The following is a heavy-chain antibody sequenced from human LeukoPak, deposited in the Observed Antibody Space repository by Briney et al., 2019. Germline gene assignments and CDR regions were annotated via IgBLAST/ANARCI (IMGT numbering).Heavy chain of an antibody. J-gene: IGHJ6*03. Sequence: SETLSLTCTVSDGSISGTPYYWGWFRQPPGKGPEWIGNIHYTGTVCYNPSLESRVTISVDTSRNQFPLKLSSVTAADTAVYFCARVTKYDNSRNNYYMDVWGKGTTVTVSS. CDR1: DGSISGTPYY. CDR3: ARVTKYDNSRNNYYMDV. D-gene: IGHD4-17*01. CDR2: IHYTGTV. V-gene: IGHV4-39*06.